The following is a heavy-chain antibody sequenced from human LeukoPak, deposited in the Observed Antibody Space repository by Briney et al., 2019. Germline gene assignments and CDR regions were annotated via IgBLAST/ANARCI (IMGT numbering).Heavy chain of an antibody. V-gene: IGHV1-46*01. CDR1: GYTFTSYY. CDR3: ARVGGITIFGVGHGHMDV. Sequence: ASVKVSCKASGYTFTSYYMHWVRQAPGQGREWMGIINPSGGSTSYAQKFQGRVTMTRDTSTSTVYMELSSLRSEDTAVYYCARVGGITIFGVGHGHMDVWGKGTTVTVSS. CDR2: INPSGGST. J-gene: IGHJ6*03. D-gene: IGHD3-3*01.